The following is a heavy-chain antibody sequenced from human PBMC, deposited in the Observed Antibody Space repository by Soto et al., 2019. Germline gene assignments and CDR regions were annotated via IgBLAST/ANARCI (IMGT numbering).Heavy chain of an antibody. D-gene: IGHD6-19*01. CDR2: IYPGDSDI. CDR1: GYSFINYW. Sequence: GESLKISCRGFGYSFINYWIGWVRQMPGKGLEWMGIIYPGDSDIRYSPSFQGQVTISADRSISTAYLQWSSLKASDTAMYYCARLGPGIAVAGAPYYYYGMDVWGQGTTVTVSS. J-gene: IGHJ6*02. CDR3: ARLGPGIAVAGAPYYYYGMDV. V-gene: IGHV5-51*01.